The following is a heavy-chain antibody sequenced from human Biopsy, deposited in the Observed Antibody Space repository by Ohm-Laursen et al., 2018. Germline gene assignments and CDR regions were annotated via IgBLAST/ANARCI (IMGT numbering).Heavy chain of an antibody. Sequence: ASVKVSCKASGYSFTSYYMHWVRQAPGQGLEWMGMINPSGSTTSYPQIFQGRVTMTRDTSKSTVYMELSSLRSADTAVYFCARNTGWYGDLYYFDYWGQGTMVTVSS. CDR3: ARNTGWYGDLYYFDY. V-gene: IGHV1-46*01. CDR2: INPSGSTT. D-gene: IGHD6-19*01. CDR1: GYSFTSYY. J-gene: IGHJ4*02.